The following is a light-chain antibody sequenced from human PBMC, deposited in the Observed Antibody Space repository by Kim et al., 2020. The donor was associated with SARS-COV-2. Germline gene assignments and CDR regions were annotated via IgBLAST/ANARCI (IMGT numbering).Light chain of an antibody. Sequence: SVAPGKTGMITCGGNNIGRKSIHWYQHKPGQSPVLVIYYDSDRPPGVSGRFSASNSGNTATLAISSVEPGDEADYYCQVWENTLRTFGGGTQLTVL. CDR1: NIGRKS. J-gene: IGLJ2*01. V-gene: IGLV3-21*01. CDR3: QVWENTLRT. CDR2: YDS.